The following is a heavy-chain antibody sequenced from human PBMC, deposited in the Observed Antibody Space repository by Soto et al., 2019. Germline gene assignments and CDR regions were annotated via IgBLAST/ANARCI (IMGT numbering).Heavy chain of an antibody. Sequence: QVQLVESGGGVVQPGRSLRLSCAASGFTFSSYGMHWVRQAPGKGLEWVAVIWYDGSNKYYADSVKDRLTISRDNSKNTLYLQINSLTAEDTAVNYCAIDGFYGSESYYKWRGDYYYDAMDVWGKGTTVTVSS. V-gene: IGHV3-33*01. CDR2: IWYDGSNK. D-gene: IGHD3-10*01. CDR1: GFTFSSYG. CDR3: AIDGFYGSESYYKWRGDYYYDAMDV. J-gene: IGHJ6*04.